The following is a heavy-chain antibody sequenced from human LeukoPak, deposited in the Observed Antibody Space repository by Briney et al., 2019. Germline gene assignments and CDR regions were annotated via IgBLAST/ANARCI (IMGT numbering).Heavy chain of an antibody. J-gene: IGHJ3*02. V-gene: IGHV4-34*01. CDR3: ARGCYAYVWGTKDAFDI. CDR1: GVSFSGYY. CDR2: INHGGST. Sequence: PSETLSLTCAVYGVSFSGYYWSWIRQAPGKGLEWIGEINHGGSTNYNPSLKSRVTISVDTSKNQFSLKLSSVPAADTAVYYCARGCYAYVWGTKDAFDIWGQGTMVTVSS. D-gene: IGHD3-16*01.